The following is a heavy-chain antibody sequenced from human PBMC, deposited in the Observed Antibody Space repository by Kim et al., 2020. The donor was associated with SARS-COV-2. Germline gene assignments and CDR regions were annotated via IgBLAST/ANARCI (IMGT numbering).Heavy chain of an antibody. CDR3: ARVRAYYDILTGYYAGMGYGMDV. D-gene: IGHD3-9*01. CDR2: IYSGGST. CDR1: GFTVSSNY. Sequence: GGSLRLSCAASGFTVSSNYMSWVRQAPGKGLEWVSVIYSGGSTYYADSVKGRFTISRDNSKNTLYLQMNSLRAEDTAVYYCARVRAYYDILTGYYAGMGYGMDVWGQGTTVTVSS. V-gene: IGHV3-53*01. J-gene: IGHJ6*02.